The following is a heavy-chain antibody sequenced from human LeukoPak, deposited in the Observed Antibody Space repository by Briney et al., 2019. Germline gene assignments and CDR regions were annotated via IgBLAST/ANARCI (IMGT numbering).Heavy chain of an antibody. D-gene: IGHD5-12*01. CDR3: ARGRIIGYDFFDY. J-gene: IGHJ4*02. CDR1: GFTFSDYY. CDR2: ISSSGSTI. V-gene: IGHV3-11*04. Sequence: GGSLRLSCAASGFTFSDYYMSWIRQAPGKGLEWVSYISSSGSTINYADSVKGRFTISRDNAKNSLYLQMNSLRAEDTAVYYCARGRIIGYDFFDYWGQGALVTVSS.